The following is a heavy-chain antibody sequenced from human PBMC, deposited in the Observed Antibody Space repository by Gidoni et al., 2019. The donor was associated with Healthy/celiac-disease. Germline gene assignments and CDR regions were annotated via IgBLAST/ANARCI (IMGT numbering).Heavy chain of an antibody. CDR2: ISGDGGST. D-gene: IGHD2-15*01. J-gene: IGHJ4*02. Sequence: EVQLVESGGGVVQPGGSLRLSCAAAAFTFDDEAMHWVRQAQGKGLEWVSLISGDGGSTYYADSVKGRFTISRDNSKNSLYLQMNSLRTEDTALYYCAKASGIIPFDYWGQGTLVTVSS. V-gene: IGHV3-43*02. CDR3: AKASGIIPFDY. CDR1: AFTFDDEA.